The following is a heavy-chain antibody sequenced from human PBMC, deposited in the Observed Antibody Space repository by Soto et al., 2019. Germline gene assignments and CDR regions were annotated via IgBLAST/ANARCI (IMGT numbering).Heavy chain of an antibody. V-gene: IGHV4-31*03. D-gene: IGHD3-10*01. J-gene: IGHJ3*02. Sequence: SETLSLTCTVSGGSISSRGYYWSWIRQDPGKGLEWIGYIYYSGNTYYNPSLKSRVTISVDTSKNQFSLKLSSVTAADTAVYYCARAPSTTDYYGSGSYYSDAFDIWGQGTMVT. CDR1: GGSISSRGYY. CDR2: IYYSGNT. CDR3: ARAPSTTDYYGSGSYYSDAFDI.